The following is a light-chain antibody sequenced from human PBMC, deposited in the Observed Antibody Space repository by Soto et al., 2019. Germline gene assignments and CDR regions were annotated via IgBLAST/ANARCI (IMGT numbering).Light chain of an antibody. CDR1: QSVSSSY. CDR2: GAS. V-gene: IGKV3-20*01. CDR3: QQGST. Sequence: EIVLTQSPGTLSLSPRERATLSCRASQSVSSSYLAWYQQKPGQAPRLLIYGASSRATGIPDRFSGSGSGTDFTLTISRLEPEDFAVYYCQQGSTFGQGTK. J-gene: IGKJ2*01.